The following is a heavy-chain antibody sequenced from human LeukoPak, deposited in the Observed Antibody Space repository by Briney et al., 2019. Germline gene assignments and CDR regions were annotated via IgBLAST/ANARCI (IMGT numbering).Heavy chain of an antibody. CDR2: ISGSSSHI. J-gene: IGHJ4*02. CDR1: EFTFSTNG. Sequence: GGSLESSCEAPEFTFSTNGITWFGQPPGKGLEWVSSISGSSSHIYYADSVKGRFTISRDNAKNSLYLQMSSLRAEDTAVYYCASFDYWGQGTLVTVSS. CDR3: ASFDY. V-gene: IGHV3-21*01.